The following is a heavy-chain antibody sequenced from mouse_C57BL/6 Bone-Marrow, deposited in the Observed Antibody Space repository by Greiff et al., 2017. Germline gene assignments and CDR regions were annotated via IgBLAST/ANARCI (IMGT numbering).Heavy chain of an antibody. CDR2: IHPNSGST. CDR1: GYTFTSYW. CDR3: ARFYGNYFYYAMDY. V-gene: IGHV1-64*01. D-gene: IGHD2-1*01. J-gene: IGHJ4*01. Sequence: QVQLQQPGAELVKPGASVKLSCKASGYTFTSYWMHWVKQRPGQGLEWIGMIHPNSGSTNYNEKFTSKATLTVDKSSSTAYMQLSSLTSEDSAVYYCARFYGNYFYYAMDYWGQGTSVTVSS.